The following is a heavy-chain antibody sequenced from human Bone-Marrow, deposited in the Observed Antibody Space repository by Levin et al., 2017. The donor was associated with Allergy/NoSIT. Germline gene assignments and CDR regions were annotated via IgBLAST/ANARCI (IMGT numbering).Heavy chain of an antibody. CDR1: GYIFTNYW. J-gene: IGHJ3*01. V-gene: IGHV5-51*01. CDR3: ARPDSSGWCSDFDL. Sequence: GESLKISCKGSGYIFTNYWIGWVRQMPGKGLEWMGIIYPGDSDTRYNPSFQGQVTIPADKSFSTAYLQWSRLKASDTAMYNCARPDSSGWCSDFDLWGQGTMVTVSS. CDR2: IYPGDSDT. D-gene: IGHD6-19*01.